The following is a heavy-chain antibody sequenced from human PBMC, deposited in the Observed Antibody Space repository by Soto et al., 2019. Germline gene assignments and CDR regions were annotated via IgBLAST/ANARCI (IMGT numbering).Heavy chain of an antibody. CDR1: GFSLSNARMG. V-gene: IGHV2-26*01. J-gene: IGHJ5*02. CDR2: IFSNDEK. CDR3: ARGTKGAPTPGWFDP. D-gene: IGHD1-1*01. Sequence: QVTLKESGPVLVKPTETLTLTCTVSGFSLSNARMGVSWIRQPPGKALEWLAHIFSNDEKSYSTSLKSRLTISKDTSKSQVVLTMTNMDPVDTATYYCARGTKGAPTPGWFDPWGQGTLVTVSS.